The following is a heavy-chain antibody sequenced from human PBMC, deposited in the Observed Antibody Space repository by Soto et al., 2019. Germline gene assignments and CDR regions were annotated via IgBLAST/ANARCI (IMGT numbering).Heavy chain of an antibody. J-gene: IGHJ4*02. V-gene: IGHV1-69*13. CDR1: GGTFSSYA. CDR2: IIPIFGTA. CDR3: ARKRTGYYDSSGSLGYFDY. Sequence: SVKVSCKASGGTFSSYAISWVRQAPGQGLEWMGGIIPIFGTANYAQKFQGRVTITADESTSTAYMELSSLRSEDTAVYYCARKRTGYYDSSGSLGYFDYWGQGTLVTVSS. D-gene: IGHD3-22*01.